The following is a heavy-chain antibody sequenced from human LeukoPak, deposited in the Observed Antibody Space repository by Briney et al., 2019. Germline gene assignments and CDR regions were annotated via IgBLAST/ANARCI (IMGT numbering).Heavy chain of an antibody. V-gene: IGHV3-30*04. CDR1: GFTFSSYA. Sequence: PGRSLRLSCAASGFTFSSYAMHWVRQAPGKGLEWVTVISYDGINEYYADSVKGRFTISRDNSKNTLYLQMNSLRADDTAVYYCAMKAVPRPRLHDAFDFWGQGTVVSVSS. CDR2: ISYDGINE. J-gene: IGHJ3*01. CDR3: AMKAVPRPRLHDAFDF. D-gene: IGHD5-24*01.